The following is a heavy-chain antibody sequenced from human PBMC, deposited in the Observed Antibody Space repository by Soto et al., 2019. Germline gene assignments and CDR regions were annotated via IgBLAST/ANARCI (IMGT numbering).Heavy chain of an antibody. CDR2: MNPDSGDT. CDR3: ARGRRDYYDSGDWVPLAY. V-gene: IGHV1-8*01. Sequence: QVQLVQSGAEVKKPGASGKVSCKASGYTFTNYDINWVRQATGQGLEWMGWMNPDSGDTRYAQEFQGRVTMTRDTSISTAYMELSSLRSEDTAVYYCARGRRDYYDSGDWVPLAYWGQGTLVIVSS. D-gene: IGHD3-22*01. J-gene: IGHJ4*02. CDR1: GYTFTNYD.